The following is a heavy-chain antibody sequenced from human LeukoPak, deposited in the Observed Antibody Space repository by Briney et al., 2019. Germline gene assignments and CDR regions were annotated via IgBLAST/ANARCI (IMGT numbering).Heavy chain of an antibody. CDR1: GGTFSSYA. D-gene: IGHD6-6*01. V-gene: IGHV1-69*13. Sequence: ASVKVSCKASGGTFSSYAISWVRQAPGQGLEWMGGIIPIFGTANYAQKFQGRVTITADESPSTAYMELSSLRSEDTAVYYCARWADSSSSHFDYWGQGTLVTVSS. J-gene: IGHJ4*02. CDR2: IIPIFGTA. CDR3: ARWADSSSSHFDY.